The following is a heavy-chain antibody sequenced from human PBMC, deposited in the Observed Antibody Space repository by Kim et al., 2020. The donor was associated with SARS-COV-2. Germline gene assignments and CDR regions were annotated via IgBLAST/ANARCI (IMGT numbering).Heavy chain of an antibody. D-gene: IGHD3-22*01. Sequence: SETLSLTCTISGGSVSSYYWSWIRQPPGKGLEWIGYISYSGSTNYNPSLKSRVTMSADTSKNQFSLKLSSVTAVDTAVYYCARGGDYYYDTSGHFDFWGQGTLVTVSS. CDR1: GGSVSSYY. CDR2: ISYSGST. CDR3: ARGGDYYYDTSGHFDF. J-gene: IGHJ4*02. V-gene: IGHV4-59*02.